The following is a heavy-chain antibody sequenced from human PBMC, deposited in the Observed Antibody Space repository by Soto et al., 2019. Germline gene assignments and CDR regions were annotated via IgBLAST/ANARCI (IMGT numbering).Heavy chain of an antibody. Sequence: GSLRLSCAASGLTFSDYYMSWIRQAPGKGLEWVAYISSSDNITYYADSVKGRFTISRDNAKNSLYLQMNSLRAEDTAVYYCARDLGYYDSSGYFDYWGQGTLVTVSS. CDR1: GLTFSDYY. V-gene: IGHV3-11*01. CDR2: ISSSDNIT. J-gene: IGHJ4*02. D-gene: IGHD3-22*01. CDR3: ARDLGYYDSSGYFDY.